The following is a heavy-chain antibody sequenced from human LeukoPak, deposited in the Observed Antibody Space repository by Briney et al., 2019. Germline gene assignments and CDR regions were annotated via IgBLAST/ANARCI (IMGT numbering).Heavy chain of an antibody. CDR1: GFTFSNYW. CDR2: IKQDGSDQ. CDR3: ARAFTTSWYNWFDP. D-gene: IGHD2-2*01. V-gene: IGHV3-7*01. Sequence: PGGSLRLSCAASGFTFSNYWMIWVRQAPGKGLEWVASIKQDGSDQCYVDSMKGRFIISRDNAKNSLYLEMNSLRTEGTALYYCARAFTTSWYNWFDPWGQGTLVTVSS. J-gene: IGHJ5*02.